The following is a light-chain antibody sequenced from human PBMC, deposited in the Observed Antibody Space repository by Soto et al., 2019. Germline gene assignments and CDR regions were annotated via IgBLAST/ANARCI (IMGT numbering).Light chain of an antibody. CDR1: SSDIGGYTY. CDR3: SSFADSKSYV. Sequence: QSVLTQPPSASGSPGQSVTISCSGSSSDIGGYTYVSWYQHHPGKAPKLMIYEVSKRPSGVPDRFSGSKSGNTASLTVSGLQAEDEADYYCSSFADSKSYVFGTGTKVTVL. V-gene: IGLV2-8*01. J-gene: IGLJ1*01. CDR2: EVS.